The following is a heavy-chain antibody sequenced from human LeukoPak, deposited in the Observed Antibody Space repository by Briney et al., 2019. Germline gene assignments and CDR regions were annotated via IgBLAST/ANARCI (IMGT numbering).Heavy chain of an antibody. D-gene: IGHD4-17*01. CDR1: GFTFSTYG. CDR2: IWYDGTNK. J-gene: IGHJ4*02. V-gene: IGHV3-30*02. Sequence: HPGGSLRLSCAASGFTFSTYGMHWVRQAPGKGLEWVAVIWYDGTNKYYADSVKGRFTISRDNSKNTLYLQMNSLRAEDTAVYYCAIAGRYGDYGTPVDYWGQGTLVTVSS. CDR3: AIAGRYGDYGTPVDY.